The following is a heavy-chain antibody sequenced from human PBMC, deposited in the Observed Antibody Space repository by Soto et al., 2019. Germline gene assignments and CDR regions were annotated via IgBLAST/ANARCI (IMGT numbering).Heavy chain of an antibody. CDR2: ISNDGNND. Sequence: PGGSLRLSCAASGFTFSNYAIHWVRQAPGRGLEWLALISNDGNNDIYADSLKGRVTFSRDSSNNKVFLQMDSLRTEDTAVYYCAGAPYYSKSRLDYWGQGTLVTVSS. CDR3: AGAPYYSKSRLDY. V-gene: IGHV3-30-3*01. CDR1: GFTFSNYA. D-gene: IGHD4-4*01. J-gene: IGHJ4*02.